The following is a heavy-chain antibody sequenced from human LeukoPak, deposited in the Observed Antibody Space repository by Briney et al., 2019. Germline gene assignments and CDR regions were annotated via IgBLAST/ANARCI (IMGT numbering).Heavy chain of an antibody. CDR2: IHYTGST. CDR3: ARLHALGAEEFDP. J-gene: IGHJ5*02. Sequence: SETLSLTCTVSGGSITGHYWSWIRQPPGKGLEWIGYIHYTGSTNYNPSLNSRITMSVDTPNNQCSLRLTSVTATDTAVYYCARLHALGAEEFDPWGQGALVTVSS. CDR1: GGSITGHY. V-gene: IGHV4-59*11. D-gene: IGHD3-16*01.